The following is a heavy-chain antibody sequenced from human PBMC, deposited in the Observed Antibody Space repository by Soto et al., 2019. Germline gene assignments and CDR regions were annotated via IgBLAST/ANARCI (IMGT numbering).Heavy chain of an antibody. CDR1: GFTFSSYS. J-gene: IGHJ4*02. Sequence: PGGSLRLSCAASGFTFSSYSMNWVRQAPGKGLEWVSSISSSSSYIYYADSVKGRFTISRDNAKNSLYLQMNSLRAEDTAVYYCAREFDYYDSSGYYWGQGTLVTVSS. CDR2: ISSSSSYI. V-gene: IGHV3-21*01. D-gene: IGHD3-22*01. CDR3: AREFDYYDSSGYY.